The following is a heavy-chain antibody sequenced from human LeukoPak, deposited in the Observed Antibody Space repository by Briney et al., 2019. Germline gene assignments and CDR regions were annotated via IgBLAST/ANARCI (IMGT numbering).Heavy chain of an antibody. J-gene: IGHJ4*02. Sequence: GGSLRLSCAASGFPFSSYWMHWVRQAPGKGLVWVSRINSDESSISYADSVKGRFTISRDNAENTLYLQMNSLRAEDTAVYYCARAMTYDSIGYYFDHWGQGTLVTVSS. D-gene: IGHD3-22*01. CDR2: INSDESSI. CDR3: ARAMTYDSIGYYFDH. V-gene: IGHV3-74*01. CDR1: GFPFSSYW.